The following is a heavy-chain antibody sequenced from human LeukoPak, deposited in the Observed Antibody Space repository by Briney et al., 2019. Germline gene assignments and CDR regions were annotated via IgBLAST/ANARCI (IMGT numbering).Heavy chain of an antibody. CDR2: IIPIFGTA. Sequence: ASVKVSCKASGGTFSSYAISWVRQAPGQGLEWMGRIIPIFGTANYAQKFQGRVTITTDEYTSTAYMELSSLRSEDTAVYYCARDRPRWPFDPWGQGTLVTVSS. V-gene: IGHV1-69*05. CDR1: GGTFSSYA. D-gene: IGHD2-15*01. CDR3: ARDRPRWPFDP. J-gene: IGHJ5*02.